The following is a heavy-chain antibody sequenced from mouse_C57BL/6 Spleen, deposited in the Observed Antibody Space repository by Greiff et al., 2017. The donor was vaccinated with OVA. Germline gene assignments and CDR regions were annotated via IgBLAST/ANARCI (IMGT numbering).Heavy chain of an antibody. CDR2: ILPSIGRT. Sequence: QVQLQQSGSELRSPGSSVKLSCKDFDSEVFPIAYMSWVRQKPGHGFEWIGGILPSIGRTIYGEKFEDKATLDADTLSNTAYLELNSLTSEDSAIYYCARNYYYGSSYDWYFDVWGTGTTVTVSS. V-gene: IGHV15-2*01. J-gene: IGHJ1*03. D-gene: IGHD1-1*01. CDR1: DSEVFPIAY. CDR3: ARNYYYGSSYDWYFDV.